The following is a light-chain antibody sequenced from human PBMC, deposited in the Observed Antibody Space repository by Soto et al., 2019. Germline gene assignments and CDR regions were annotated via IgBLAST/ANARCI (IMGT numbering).Light chain of an antibody. CDR1: QSVSIY. J-gene: IGKJ5*01. CDR3: QRHISWPPI. Sequence: EIVLTQSPATLSLSPGERATVSCRASQSVSIYLAWYQQKPGQAPRLLIYDASNRATGIPARFSGSGSGAYFTPTFSSLEPEDFAVYYWQRHISWPPIFGQGTRLELK. V-gene: IGKV3-11*01. CDR2: DAS.